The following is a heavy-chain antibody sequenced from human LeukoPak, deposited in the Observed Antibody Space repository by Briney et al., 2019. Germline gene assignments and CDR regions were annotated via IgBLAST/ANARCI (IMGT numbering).Heavy chain of an antibody. D-gene: IGHD2-2*01. CDR3: ARLSSSAWNSFDF. CDR2: MSYTGST. V-gene: IGHV4-59*08. CDR1: GDSISTYH. J-gene: IGHJ4*02. Sequence: SETLSLTCSDSGDSISTYHWSWIWQAPGKGLEWIGSMSYTGSTDYNPSVKSRVTISVDSSKDQFSLKLSSLTAADTAVYHCARLSSSAWNSFDFWGQGTLVTVSS.